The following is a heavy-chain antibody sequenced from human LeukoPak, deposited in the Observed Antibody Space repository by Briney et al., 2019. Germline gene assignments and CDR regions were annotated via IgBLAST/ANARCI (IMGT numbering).Heavy chain of an antibody. CDR3: AKAFDVVVVAAANNWFDP. V-gene: IGHV3-23*01. D-gene: IGHD2-15*01. CDR2: ISGSGGST. J-gene: IGHJ5*02. CDR1: GFTFSSYA. Sequence: GGSLRLSCAASGFTFSSYAMSWVRQAPGKGLEWVSAISGSGGSTYYADSVKGRFTISRDNSKNTLYLQMNSLRAEDTAVYYGAKAFDVVVVAAANNWFDPWGQGTLVTVSS.